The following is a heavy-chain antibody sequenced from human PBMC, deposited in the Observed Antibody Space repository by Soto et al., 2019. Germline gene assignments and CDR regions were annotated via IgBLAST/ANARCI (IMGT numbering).Heavy chain of an antibody. J-gene: IGHJ4*02. CDR2: ISAYNGKT. Sequence: QVHLVQSGTEVKMPGASVKVSCKASGFTFTSYAFTWVRQAPGQGLEWMGWISAYNGKTNYARNFRGRVTMTTDSSTSTVYMELGSLTSDDTAVYFCARDFTGWPPDGVDSWGQGTLVSVSA. CDR1: GFTFTSYA. CDR3: ARDFTGWPPDGVDS. V-gene: IGHV1-18*01. D-gene: IGHD3-16*01.